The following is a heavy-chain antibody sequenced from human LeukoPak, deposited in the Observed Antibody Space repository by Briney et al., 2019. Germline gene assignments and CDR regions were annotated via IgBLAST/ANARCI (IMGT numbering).Heavy chain of an antibody. D-gene: IGHD1-7*01. CDR3: ARGATDTTRWFDP. Sequence: PGGSLRLSCAASGFTFSSYEMNWVRQAPGKGLEWVSYISSSGNTIYYADSVKGRFTISRDNAKNSLYLQMNSLRAEDTAAYYCARGATDTTRWFDPWGQGTLVTVSS. CDR1: GFTFSSYE. CDR2: ISSSGNTI. V-gene: IGHV3-48*03. J-gene: IGHJ5*02.